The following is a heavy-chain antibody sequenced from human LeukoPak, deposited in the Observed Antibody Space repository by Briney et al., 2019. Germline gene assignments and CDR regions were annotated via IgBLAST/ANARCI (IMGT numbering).Heavy chain of an antibody. Sequence: PGGSLRLSCEASGFNFRDYGIHWVRQAAGKGLEWVAAMSYDESFDYYGESEKGRFITSRENSMNTVYLQMNSLRAADKAGYFCSKKRQRGISYWGGPFDYWGQGILVTVSS. J-gene: IGHJ4*02. CDR1: GFNFRDYG. D-gene: IGHD3-10*01. V-gene: IGHV3-30*18. CDR3: SKKRQRGISYWGGPFDY. CDR2: MSYDESFD.